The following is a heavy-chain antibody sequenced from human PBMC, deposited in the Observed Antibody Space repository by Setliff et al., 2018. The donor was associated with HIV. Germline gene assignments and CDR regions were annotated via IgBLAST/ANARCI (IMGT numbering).Heavy chain of an antibody. Sequence: GGSLRLSCAASGFSVSSSYMSWVRRAPGKGLELVSIIYSGGSTFYADSVKGRFTMSRDNSKNTLFLVLTSLRAEDTAIYYCAKRRVCNTSCYIVDYMDVWGKGTTVTVSS. J-gene: IGHJ6*03. CDR3: AKRRVCNTSCYIVDYMDV. D-gene: IGHD2-21*01. V-gene: IGHV3-53*01. CDR1: GFSVSSSY. CDR2: IYSGGST.